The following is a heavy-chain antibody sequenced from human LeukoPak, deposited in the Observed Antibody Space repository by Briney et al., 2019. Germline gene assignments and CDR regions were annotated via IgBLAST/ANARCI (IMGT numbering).Heavy chain of an antibody. CDR3: ARERVGAADAFDI. CDR1: GGSISSYY. J-gene: IGHJ3*02. V-gene: IGHV4-59*01. CDR2: IYYSGST. Sequence: PSETLSLTCTVSGGSISSYYWSWIRQPPGKGLEWIGYIYYSGSTNYNPSLKSRVTISVDTSKNQSSLKLSSVTAADTAVYYCARERVGAADAFDIWGQGTMVTVSS. D-gene: IGHD1-26*01.